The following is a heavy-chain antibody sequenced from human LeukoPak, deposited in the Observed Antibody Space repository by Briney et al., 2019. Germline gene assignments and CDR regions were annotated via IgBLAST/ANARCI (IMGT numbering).Heavy chain of an antibody. J-gene: IGHJ3*02. Sequence: SETLSLTCTVSGGSISSYYWSWIRQPPGKGLEWIGYIYYSGSTNYNPSLKSRVTISVDTSKNQFSLKLSSVTAADTAVYYCAREGRGELSAFDIWGQGTMVTVSS. V-gene: IGHV4-59*12. CDR1: GGSISSYY. CDR3: AREGRGELSAFDI. CDR2: IYYSGST. D-gene: IGHD3-10*01.